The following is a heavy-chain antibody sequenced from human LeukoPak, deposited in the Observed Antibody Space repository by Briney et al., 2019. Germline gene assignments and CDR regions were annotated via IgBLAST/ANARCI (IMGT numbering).Heavy chain of an antibody. V-gene: IGHV1-2*02. J-gene: IGHJ6*03. Sequence: ASVKVSCKASGYTFTGYYMHWVRQAPGQGLEWMGWINPNSGGTNYAQKFQGRVTMTRDTSISTAYMELSRLRSDDTAVYYCARDLFRPLDPSEVLDWLSDYYYMDVWGKGTTVTVSS. CDR3: ARDLFRPLDPSEVLDWLSDYYYMDV. CDR1: GYTFTGYY. CDR2: INPNSGGT. D-gene: IGHD3/OR15-3a*01.